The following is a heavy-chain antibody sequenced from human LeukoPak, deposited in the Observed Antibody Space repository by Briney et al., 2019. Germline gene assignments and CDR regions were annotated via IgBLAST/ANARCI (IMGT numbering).Heavy chain of an antibody. CDR3: VRESDVWSGPGIGRPLDV. J-gene: IGHJ6*04. D-gene: IGHD3-3*01. Sequence: GGSLRLSCLASGFTFSNSWMTWGRQAPGRGLEWVANIKEDGSDKQYVDSVRGRFTTSRDNAKNSVSLQMDGLRAEDTAVYHCVRESDVWSGPGIGRPLDVWGKGTTVTVSS. CDR2: IKEDGSDK. CDR1: GFTFSNSW. V-gene: IGHV3-7*01.